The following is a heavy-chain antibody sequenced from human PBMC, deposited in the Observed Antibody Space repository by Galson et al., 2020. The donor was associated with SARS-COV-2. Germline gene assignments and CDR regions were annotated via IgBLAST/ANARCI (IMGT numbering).Heavy chain of an antibody. V-gene: IGHV3-64D*06. CDR2: ISSNGATS. D-gene: IGHD2-2*01. CDR1: GFIFSDYA. J-gene: IGHJ4*02. Sequence: GGSLRLSCSASGFIFSDYAMHWVRQAPGKGLEYVSAISSNGATSFYADSVNGRFTMSRDNSKNMFYLQMTALRLEDTAFYYCVSYGSTRQNFWGQGALGTVSS. CDR3: VSYGSTRQNF.